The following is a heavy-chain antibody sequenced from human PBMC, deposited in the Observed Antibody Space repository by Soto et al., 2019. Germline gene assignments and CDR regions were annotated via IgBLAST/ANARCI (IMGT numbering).Heavy chain of an antibody. CDR3: TRSSYYDYVWGNYRHYFGS. V-gene: IGHV4-31*03. Sequence: SETLSLTCTVSAGSISSGGYYWSWIRQHPGKGLEWIGYSYYRGSTFYNSSLKSRVTISVDTSKNQFSLKLSAVTAADTAVYYCTRSSYYDYVWGNYRHYFGSWGQGTLVTVSS. CDR2: SYYRGST. D-gene: IGHD3-16*02. J-gene: IGHJ4*02. CDR1: AGSISSGGYY.